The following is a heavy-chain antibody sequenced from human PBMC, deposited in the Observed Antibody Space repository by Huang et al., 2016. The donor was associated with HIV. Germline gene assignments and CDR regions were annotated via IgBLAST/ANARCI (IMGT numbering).Heavy chain of an antibody. V-gene: IGHV2-5*02. CDR1: GFSLDTSGVA. D-gene: IGHD6-19*01. CDR2: IYWDDDT. J-gene: IGHJ4*02. Sequence: QITLKESGPTLVKPTQTLTLTCSFSGFSLDTSGVAVGWVRQPPGEALEWLGLIYWDDDTRFSPSLGGRLSLTKDTSKNQVVLTMTNMDPADTATYFCGYQWTGLDRWGQGILVTVTS. CDR3: GYQWTGLDR.